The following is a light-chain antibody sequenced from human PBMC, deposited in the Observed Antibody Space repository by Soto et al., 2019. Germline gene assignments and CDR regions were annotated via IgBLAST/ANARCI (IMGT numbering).Light chain of an antibody. CDR1: QPVSSW. J-gene: IGKJ4*01. CDR2: AIS. Sequence: DIQMTQSPSSVSASVGDRVTITCRASQPVSSWLAWYQQKPGEAPKLLIYAISSLQTGVPSRFIALGSGAHFTLTISSLQPEDFASYYCQEANSFTFGGGTKVEIK. CDR3: QEANSFT. V-gene: IGKV1-12*02.